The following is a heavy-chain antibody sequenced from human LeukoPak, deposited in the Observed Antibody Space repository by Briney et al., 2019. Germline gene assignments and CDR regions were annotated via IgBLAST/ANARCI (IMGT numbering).Heavy chain of an antibody. CDR1: GFTFSSYA. D-gene: IGHD1-14*01. V-gene: IGHV3-23*01. CDR3: TKGAPAPFDY. CDR2: ISGSGGST. Sequence: GGSLRLSCAASGFTFSSYAMSWVRQAPGKGLEWVSAISGSGGSTYYADSVKGRFTISRDDSKNTAYLQMNSLKTEDTAVYYCTKGAPAPFDYWGQGTLVTVSS. J-gene: IGHJ4*02.